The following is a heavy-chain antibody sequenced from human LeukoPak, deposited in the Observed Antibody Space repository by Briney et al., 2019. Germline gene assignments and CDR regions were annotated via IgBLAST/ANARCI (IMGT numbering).Heavy chain of an antibody. V-gene: IGHV1-46*01. D-gene: IGHD3/OR15-3a*01. CDR1: GYTFSRYY. CDR3: ARWGASGLALIYYYVMDV. CDR2: INSRGGST. J-gene: IGHJ6*02. Sequence: ASVKVSCKASGYTFSRYYMHWVRQAPGQGLEWMGIINSRGGSTSYAQKFQGRVTMTRDTSTRIVYMELSSLRSEDTAVYYCARWGASGLALIYYYVMDVWGQGTTVTVSS.